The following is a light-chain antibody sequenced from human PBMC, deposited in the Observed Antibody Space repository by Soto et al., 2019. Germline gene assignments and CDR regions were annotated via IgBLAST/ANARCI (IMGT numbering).Light chain of an antibody. CDR3: QQANSFPLT. V-gene: IGKV3-15*01. CDR1: RSVSSN. J-gene: IGKJ4*01. Sequence: VDMRQSPDTLSVSPGERATLSCRASRSVSSNLAWYQQKPGQAPRLLIYGASSLQSGVPSRFSGSGSGTDFTLTISSLQPEDFATYYCQQANSFPLTFGGGTKVEIK. CDR2: GAS.